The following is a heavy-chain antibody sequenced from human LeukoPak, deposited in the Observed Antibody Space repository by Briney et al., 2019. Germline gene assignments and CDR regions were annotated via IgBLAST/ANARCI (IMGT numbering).Heavy chain of an antibody. Sequence: QAGRSLRLSCAASGFTFSSYAMHWVRQAPGKGLEWVAVISYDGSNKYYADSVKGRFTISRDNSKNTLYLQMNSLRAEDTAVYYCASIRGGPAVPWGQGTLVTVSS. V-gene: IGHV3-30-3*01. CDR3: ASIRGGPAVP. J-gene: IGHJ5*02. CDR1: GFTFSSYA. D-gene: IGHD3-16*01. CDR2: ISYDGSNK.